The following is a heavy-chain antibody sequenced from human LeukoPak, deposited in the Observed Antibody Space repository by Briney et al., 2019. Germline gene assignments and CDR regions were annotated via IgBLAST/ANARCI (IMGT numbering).Heavy chain of an antibody. J-gene: IGHJ3*02. V-gene: IGHV3-21*01. CDR3: ARDSGVGPCLFCSGFDI. CDR2: ISSSSSYI. CDR1: GFIFSSYS. D-gene: IGHD2-15*01. Sequence: PGGSLRLSCAASGFIFSSYSLKWVRQAPGKGLEWVSSISSSSSYIYYADSVKGRFTISRDNSKNTLYLQMNSLRAEDTAVYYCARDSGVGPCLFCSGFDIWGQGTMVTVSS.